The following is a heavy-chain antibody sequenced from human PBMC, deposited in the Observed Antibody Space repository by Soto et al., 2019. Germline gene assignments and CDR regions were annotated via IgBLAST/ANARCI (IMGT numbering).Heavy chain of an antibody. V-gene: IGHV3-33*01. CDR1: GFTFSSYC. CDR2: IWYDGSNK. J-gene: IGHJ6*02. CDR3: ALTVVVAANYYYGMDV. D-gene: IGHD2-15*01. Sequence: PGVSMRLSCAASGFTFSSYCMHWVRQAPGKGLEWVAVIWYDGSNKYYADSVKGRFTISRDNSKNTLYLQMNSLRAEDTAVYYCALTVVVAANYYYGMDVWGQGTTVTVSS.